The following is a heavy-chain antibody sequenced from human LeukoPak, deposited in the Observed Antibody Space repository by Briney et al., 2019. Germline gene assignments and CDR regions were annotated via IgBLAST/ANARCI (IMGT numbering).Heavy chain of an antibody. V-gene: IGHV3-73*01. CDR1: GFTFNIYG. CDR2: IRGTSHGHAT. Sequence: GGSLRLSCAASGFTFNIYGVHWVRQTSGKGLGWVGRIRGTSHGHATAYAASVRGRFTLSRDDSKNTAYLQMDSLKTEDTALYHCTTPNEGNWFDPWGQGTLVTVSS. D-gene: IGHD2-8*01. CDR3: TTPNEGNWFDP. J-gene: IGHJ5*02.